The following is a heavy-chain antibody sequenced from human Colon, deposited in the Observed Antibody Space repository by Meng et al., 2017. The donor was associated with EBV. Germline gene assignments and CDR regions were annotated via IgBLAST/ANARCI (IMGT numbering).Heavy chain of an antibody. CDR2: ISSTGTTI. V-gene: IGHV3-11*01. J-gene: IGHJ4*02. CDR1: AFTFSDYQ. CDR3: ARDTSDNWCSEY. Sequence: QVQLVESGGGLVKPGGSLRLSCTASAFTFSDYQMSWIRQAPGKGLEWVSYISSTGTTIYYADSVKGRFTISRDNAKKSLYLQMNSLRDEDTAVYYCARDTSDNWCSEYWGQGTLVTVSS. D-gene: IGHD1-1*01.